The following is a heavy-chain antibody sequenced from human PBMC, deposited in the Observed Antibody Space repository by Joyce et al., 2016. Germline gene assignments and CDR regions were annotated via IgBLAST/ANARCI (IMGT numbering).Heavy chain of an antibody. CDR2: IYPGDSDT. D-gene: IGHD2-2*03. V-gene: IGHV5-51*01. J-gene: IGHJ5*02. Sequence: DVQLVQSGADMKKPGESLNISCQGSGYSFTSTWIGWVRQMPGEGLEWLGVIYPGDSDTRYNPSFQGHVSISADKSISTAYLQWVSLKASDSAMYYCARWIRSGDYNWFDRWGQGTLVTVSS. CDR1: GYSFTSTW. CDR3: ARWIRSGDYNWFDR.